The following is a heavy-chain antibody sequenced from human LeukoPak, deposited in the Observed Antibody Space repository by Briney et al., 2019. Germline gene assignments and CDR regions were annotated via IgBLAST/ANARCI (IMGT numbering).Heavy chain of an antibody. CDR3: ARGSDIVVVVAAATAYGMDV. V-gene: IGHV3-30*03. CDR1: GFAFSNFG. Sequence: GGSLRLSCAASGFAFSNFGMHWVRQAPGKGLEWVAVISYDGSNKYYADSVKGRFTISRDNSKNTLYLQMNSLRAEDTAVYYCARGSDIVVVVAAATAYGMDVWGQGTTVTVSS. CDR2: ISYDGSNK. D-gene: IGHD2-15*01. J-gene: IGHJ6*02.